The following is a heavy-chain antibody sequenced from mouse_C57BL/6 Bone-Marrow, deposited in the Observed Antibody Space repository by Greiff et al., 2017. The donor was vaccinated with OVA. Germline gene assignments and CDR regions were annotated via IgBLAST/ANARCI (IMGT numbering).Heavy chain of an antibody. Sequence: QVQLKESGAELARPGASVKLSCKASGYTFTSYGISWVKQRTGQGLEWIGEIYPRSGNTYYNEKFKGKATLTADKSSSTAYMELRSLTSEDSAVYFCARSDYGNPYYFDYWGQGTTLTVSS. J-gene: IGHJ2*01. CDR2: IYPRSGNT. D-gene: IGHD2-1*01. CDR1: GYTFTSYG. CDR3: ARSDYGNPYYFDY. V-gene: IGHV1-81*01.